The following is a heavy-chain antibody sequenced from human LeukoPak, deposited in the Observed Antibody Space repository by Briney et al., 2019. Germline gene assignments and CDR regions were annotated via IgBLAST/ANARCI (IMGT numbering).Heavy chain of an antibody. J-gene: IGHJ3*01. CDR3: AKVTYYYDSSSYQFDAFDL. Sequence: PGGSLRLSCAASGFTFSTSGMHWVRQAPGKGLEWVAYIQFDGSNQYYADSVKGRFTISRDNSKNTMYLQMNSLRAEDTAIYYCAKVTYYYDSSSYQFDAFDLWGPGTVVPVSS. CDR1: GFTFSTSG. V-gene: IGHV3-30*02. D-gene: IGHD3-22*01. CDR2: IQFDGSNQ.